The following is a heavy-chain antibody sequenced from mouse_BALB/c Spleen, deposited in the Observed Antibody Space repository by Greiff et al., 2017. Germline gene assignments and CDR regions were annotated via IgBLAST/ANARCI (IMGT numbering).Heavy chain of an antibody. J-gene: IGHJ2*01. D-gene: IGHD1-1*01. CDR2: IDPSDSYT. V-gene: IGHV1-69*02. CDR1: GYTFTSYW. Sequence: VQLQQPGAELVKPGASVKLSCKASGYTFTSYWMHWVKQRPGQGLEWIGEIDPSDSYTNYNQKFKGKATLTVDKSSSTAYMQLSSLTSEDSAVYYCASLYYGSSPFDYWGQGTTLTVSS. CDR3: ASLYYGSSPFDY.